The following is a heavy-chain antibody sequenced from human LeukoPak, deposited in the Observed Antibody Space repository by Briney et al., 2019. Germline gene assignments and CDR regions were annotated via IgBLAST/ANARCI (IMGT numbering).Heavy chain of an antibody. CDR3: AQRPWAGIGGGGEYYFDY. CDR1: GGSLSRYY. J-gene: IGHJ4*02. D-gene: IGHD3-16*01. V-gene: IGHV4-59*01. Sequence: SEALSLTRMDSGGSLSRYYWSWMRPPPRKGLEWIGYIYYSGSTNYNPSIQSRVTLSVQTSMNHFSLKLSSVTGAYTTVHYCAQRPWAGIGGGGEYYFDYGGQGTLVTVSA. CDR2: IYYSGST.